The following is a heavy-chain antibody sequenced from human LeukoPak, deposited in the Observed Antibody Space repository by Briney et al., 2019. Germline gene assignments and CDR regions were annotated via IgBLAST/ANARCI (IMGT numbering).Heavy chain of an antibody. J-gene: IGHJ4*02. CDR1: GFTFSNYA. V-gene: IGHV3-23*01. CDR2: ISGSGGST. Sequence: GGSLKLSWPAPGFTFSNYAMSWVRQAQGKGLEGVPVISGSGGSTYYADSVKGRFTISRDNSKNTLYLQMNSLRAEDTAVYYCAKSVESAVTTNPYFDYWGQGTLVTVSS. D-gene: IGHD4-17*01. CDR3: AKSVESAVTTNPYFDY.